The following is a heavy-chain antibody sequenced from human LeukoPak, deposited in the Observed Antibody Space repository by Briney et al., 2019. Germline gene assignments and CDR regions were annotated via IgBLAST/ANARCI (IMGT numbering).Heavy chain of an antibody. D-gene: IGHD5-18*01. Sequence: PPETLSLTCAVYGGSFSGYYWSWIRQPPGKGLEWIGEINHSGSTNYNPSLKSRVTISVDTSKNQFSLKLSSVTAADTAVYYCARGHPGRGYSYGYYYWGQGTLVTASS. CDR2: INHSGST. J-gene: IGHJ4*02. V-gene: IGHV4-34*01. CDR1: GGSFSGYY. CDR3: ARGHPGRGYSYGYYY.